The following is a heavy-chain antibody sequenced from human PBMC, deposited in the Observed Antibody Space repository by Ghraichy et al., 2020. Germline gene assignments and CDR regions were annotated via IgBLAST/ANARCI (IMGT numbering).Heavy chain of an antibody. D-gene: IGHD6-19*01. CDR2: IYTSGST. CDR3: ARSLLGYSSGWYWFDP. J-gene: IGHJ5*02. V-gene: IGHV4-4*09. CDR1: GGSISSYY. Sequence: SETLSLTCTVSGGSISSYYWSWIRQPPGKGLEWIGYIYTSGSTNYNPSLKSRVTISVDTSKNQFSLKLSSVTAADTAVYYCARSLLGYSSGWYWFDPWGQGTLVTVSS.